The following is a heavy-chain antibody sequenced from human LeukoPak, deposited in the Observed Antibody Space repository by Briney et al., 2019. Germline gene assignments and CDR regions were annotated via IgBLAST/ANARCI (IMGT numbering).Heavy chain of an antibody. J-gene: IGHJ6*03. D-gene: IGHD6-6*01. V-gene: IGHV1-18*04. CDR1: GYTFTGYY. CDR3: ARTGGGGSIAARLHYYYMDV. Sequence: GASVKVSCKASGYTFTGYYMHWVRQAPGQGLEWMGWISAYNGNTDYAQNLQGRVTMTTDASTSTAYMELRSLRSDDTAVYYCARTGGGGSIAARLHYYYMDVWGKGTTVTVSS. CDR2: ISAYNGNT.